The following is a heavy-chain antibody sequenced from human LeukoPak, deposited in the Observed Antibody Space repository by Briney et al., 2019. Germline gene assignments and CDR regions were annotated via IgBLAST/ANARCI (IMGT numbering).Heavy chain of an antibody. D-gene: IGHD3-3*01. CDR2: IKQDESEK. V-gene: IGHV3-7*01. CDR1: GFTFKTYG. CDR3: ARDQVYAFWSGRFDYYYYYMDV. Sequence: GGSLRLSCAASGFTFKTYGMHWVRQAPGKGLEWVANIKQDESEKYYVDSVKGRFTISRDNAKNSLYLQMNSLRAEDTAVYYCARDQVYAFWSGRFDYYYYYMDVWGKGTTVTVSS. J-gene: IGHJ6*03.